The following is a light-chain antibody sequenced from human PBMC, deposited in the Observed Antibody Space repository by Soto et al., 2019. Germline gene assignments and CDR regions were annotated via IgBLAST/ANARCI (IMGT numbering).Light chain of an antibody. J-gene: IGKJ2*01. CDR1: QSVGSNY. Sequence: EIVLTQSPGTLSLSPGDRVTLSCRASQSVGSNYLAWYQQKPGQAPRLLVYGASTRATGIPDRFSGSVFGTAFTLTVSRLEPEDFAVYYCQQYDSSPYTVGHWTKLEIK. V-gene: IGKV3-20*01. CDR2: GAS. CDR3: QQYDSSPYT.